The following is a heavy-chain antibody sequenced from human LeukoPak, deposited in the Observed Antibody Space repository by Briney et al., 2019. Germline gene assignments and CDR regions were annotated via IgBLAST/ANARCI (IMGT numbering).Heavy chain of an antibody. V-gene: IGHV1-18*01. CDR3: ASSYIQYNAYRFDY. Sequence: ASVKVSCKASGYTFTSYGISWVRQAPGQGLEWMGWISAYNGNTNYAQKLQGRVTMTTDTSTSTAYMELRSLRSDDTAVYYCASSYIQYNAYRFDYWGQGTLVTVSS. CDR2: ISAYNGNT. D-gene: IGHD1-1*01. J-gene: IGHJ4*02. CDR1: GYTFTSYG.